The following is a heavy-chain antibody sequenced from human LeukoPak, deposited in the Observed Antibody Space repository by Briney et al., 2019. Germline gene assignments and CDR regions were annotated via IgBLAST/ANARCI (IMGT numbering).Heavy chain of an antibody. J-gene: IGHJ3*02. CDR1: GYTFTSYY. CDR3: ARGGRIVGATAAFDI. V-gene: IGHV1-46*01. D-gene: IGHD1-26*01. CDR2: INPSGGST. Sequence: ASVKVSCKASGYTFTSYYMHWVQQAPGQGLEWMGIINPSGGSTSYAQKFQGRVTMTRDMSTSTVYMELSSLRSEDTAVYYCARGGRIVGATAAFDIWGQGTMVTVSS.